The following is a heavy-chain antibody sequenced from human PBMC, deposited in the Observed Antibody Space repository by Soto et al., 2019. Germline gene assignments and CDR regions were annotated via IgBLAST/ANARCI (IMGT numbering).Heavy chain of an antibody. Sequence: GGSLRLSCLGSGFAFSNYSMNWVRQAPGKGLEWVSYIRSSGSPTYYAGSVKGRFTISRDNAKKSLYLQMNSLRAEDTAVYYCARMTSSLSPGRWGQGTLVTVSS. D-gene: IGHD2-2*01. CDR2: IRSSGSPT. CDR3: ARMTSSLSPGR. V-gene: IGHV3-48*01. CDR1: GFAFSNYS. J-gene: IGHJ4*02.